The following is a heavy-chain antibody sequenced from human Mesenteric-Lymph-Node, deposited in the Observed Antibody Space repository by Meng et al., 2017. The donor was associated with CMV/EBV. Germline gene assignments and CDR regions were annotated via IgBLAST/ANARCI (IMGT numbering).Heavy chain of an antibody. J-gene: IGHJ4*02. V-gene: IGHV3-23*01. CDR3: AKAHTYCSSTSCYSRRHPYYFDY. CDR1: GFTFSSYA. Sequence: GESLKISCAASGFTFSSYAMSWVRQAPGKGLEWVSAISGSGGSTYYADSVKGRFTISRDNSKNTLYLQMNSLRAEDTAVYYCAKAHTYCSSTSCYSRRHPYYFDYWGQGTLVTVSS. D-gene: IGHD2-2*02. CDR2: ISGSGGST.